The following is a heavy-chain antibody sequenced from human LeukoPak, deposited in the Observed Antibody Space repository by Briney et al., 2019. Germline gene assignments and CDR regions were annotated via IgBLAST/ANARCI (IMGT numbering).Heavy chain of an antibody. Sequence: GGSLRLSCAASGFTFSSYWMSWVRQAPGKGLEWVANIKQDGSEKYYVDSVKGRSTISRDNAKNSLYLQMNSLRAEDTAVYYCARVGSSWYAYFDYWGQGTLVIVSS. CDR2: IKQDGSEK. J-gene: IGHJ4*02. V-gene: IGHV3-7*01. D-gene: IGHD6-13*01. CDR1: GFTFSSYW. CDR3: ARVGSSWYAYFDY.